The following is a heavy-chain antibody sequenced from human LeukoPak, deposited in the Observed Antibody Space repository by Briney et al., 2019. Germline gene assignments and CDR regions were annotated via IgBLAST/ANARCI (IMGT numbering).Heavy chain of an antibody. D-gene: IGHD4-17*01. J-gene: IGHJ4*02. CDR2: ISGGGGGI. CDR3: ARDGLRDY. Sequence: GGSLRLSCAASGLTFNNYAMSWVRRAPGKGLAWVSTISGGGGGIYYADSVKGRFTISRDNSKETLYLQMNSLRAEDTAVYYCARDGLRDYWGQGTLVTVSS. CDR1: GLTFNNYA. V-gene: IGHV3-23*01.